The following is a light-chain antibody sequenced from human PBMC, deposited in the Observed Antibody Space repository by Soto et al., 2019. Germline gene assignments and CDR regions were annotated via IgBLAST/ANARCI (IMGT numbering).Light chain of an antibody. CDR1: QTVTSTF. CDR2: GAS. CDR3: HQYDSSRT. V-gene: IGKV3-20*01. Sequence: EIVLTQSPGTLSLSPGERATLSCRASQTVTSTFLAWYQQKPGQAPRLLIYGASRRATGIPDRFSGSGSGTDFTLTITRVEPEDFAVYYCHQYDSSRTFGQGTKVEMK. J-gene: IGKJ1*01.